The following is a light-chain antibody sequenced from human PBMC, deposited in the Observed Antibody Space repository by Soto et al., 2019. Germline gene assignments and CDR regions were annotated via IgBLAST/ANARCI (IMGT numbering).Light chain of an antibody. CDR2: KAS. CDR1: QSISSW. J-gene: IGKJ1*01. Sequence: DIQMTQSPSTLSPSVGDRVTITCRASQSISSWLAWYQQKPGKAPKLLIYKASSLESGVPSRFSGSGSGTEFTLTISSLQPDDFATYYCQQYNSYSPFGQGTKVEIK. CDR3: QQYNSYSP. V-gene: IGKV1-5*03.